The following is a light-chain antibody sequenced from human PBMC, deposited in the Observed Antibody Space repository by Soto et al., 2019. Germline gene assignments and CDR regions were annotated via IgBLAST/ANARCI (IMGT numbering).Light chain of an antibody. CDR3: QSYDRSLSGYV. CDR1: SSNIGAGYD. J-gene: IGLJ1*01. V-gene: IGLV1-40*01. CDR2: GNS. Sequence: QSVLTQPPSVSGAPGQRVTISCTGSSSNIGAGYDVHWYQQLPGTAPKLLIYGNSNRPSGVPDRFSGSKSGTSASLAITGLQAEDGADYCCQSYDRSLSGYVFGTGTKRTVL.